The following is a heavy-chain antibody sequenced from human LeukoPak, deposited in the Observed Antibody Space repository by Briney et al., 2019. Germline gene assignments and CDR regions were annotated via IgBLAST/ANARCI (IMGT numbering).Heavy chain of an antibody. Sequence: GGSLRLSCAASGFTFSDYYMSWIRQAPGKGLEWVSYISSSGSTIYYADSVKGRFTISRDNAKNSLYLQMNSLRAEDTAVYYCARDVGYCSSTSCYARNFDYWGQGTLVTVSS. CDR1: GFTFSDYY. V-gene: IGHV3-11*04. J-gene: IGHJ4*02. CDR3: ARDVGYCSSTSCYARNFDY. CDR2: ISSSGSTI. D-gene: IGHD2-2*01.